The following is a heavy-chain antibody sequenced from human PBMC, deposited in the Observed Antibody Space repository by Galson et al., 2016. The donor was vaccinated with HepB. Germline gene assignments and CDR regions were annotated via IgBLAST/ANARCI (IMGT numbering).Heavy chain of an antibody. D-gene: IGHD5-18*01. J-gene: IGHJ4*02. CDR1: GGTFITYA. CDR2: IIPIFGTP. V-gene: IGHV1-69*13. CDR3: ARSDGPLYSYGYDY. Sequence: SVKVSCKASGGTFITYAISWLRQAPGQGLEWMGGIIPIFGTPNYAQRFQGRVTITADESTNTAYMELSSLKSEDTAVYYCARSDGPLYSYGYDYWGQGTLVTVSS.